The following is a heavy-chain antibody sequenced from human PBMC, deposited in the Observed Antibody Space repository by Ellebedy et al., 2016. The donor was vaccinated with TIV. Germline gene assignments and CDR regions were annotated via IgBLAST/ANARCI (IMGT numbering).Heavy chain of an antibody. V-gene: IGHV4-39*02. J-gene: IGHJ4*02. D-gene: IGHD3-10*01. CDR2: IYLSRAT. Sequence: GSLTLSXNVSGGSISGTYTSYYWGWTRQPPGKGPQWTVNIYLSRATFYNPSLKSRVTISVDTSKIQFSLKLSSVTAAHPSLYYCATVSYKRPCSINGHFFDFWGQGTLVTVSS. CDR3: ATVSYKRPCSINGHFFDF. CDR1: GGSISGTYTSYY.